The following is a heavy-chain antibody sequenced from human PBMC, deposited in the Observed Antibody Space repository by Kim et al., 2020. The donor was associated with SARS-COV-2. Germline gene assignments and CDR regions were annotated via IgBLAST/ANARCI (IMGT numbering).Heavy chain of an antibody. V-gene: IGHV3-48*02. J-gene: IGHJ6*02. CDR1: GFTFSSYS. CDR2: ISSSSSTI. D-gene: IGHD3-9*01. Sequence: GGSLRLSCAASGFTFSSYSMNWVRQAPGKGLEWVSYISSSSSTIYYADSVKGRFTISRYNAKNSLYLQMNSLRDEDTAVYYCARVMGILTGYYYYGMDVWGQGTTVTVSS. CDR3: ARVMGILTGYYYYGMDV.